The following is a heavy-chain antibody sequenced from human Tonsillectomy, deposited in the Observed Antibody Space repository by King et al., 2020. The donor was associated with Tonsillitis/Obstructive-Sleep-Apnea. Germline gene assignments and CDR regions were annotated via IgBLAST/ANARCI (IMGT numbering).Heavy chain of an antibody. V-gene: IGHV3-15*01. J-gene: IGHJ4*02. CDR3: TTRIVGVIPY. CDR1: GFIFTNAW. D-gene: IGHD2-21*01. CDR2: IKSKSEGETE. Sequence: VQLVESGGGLVKPGDSLRLSCVASGFIFTNAWMSWVRQAPGKGPEWVGRIKSKSEGETEDYAAPVKGRITISRDDSRNTLYLQMTGLKTDDTGLYYCTTRIVGVIPYWGQGPLVTVSS.